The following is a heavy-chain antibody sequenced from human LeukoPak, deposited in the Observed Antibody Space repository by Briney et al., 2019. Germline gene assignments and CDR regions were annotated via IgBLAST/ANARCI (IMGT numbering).Heavy chain of an antibody. Sequence: ASETLSLTCAVYGGSFSGYYWSWIRQPPGKGLEWIGEINHSGSTNYNPSLKSRVTISVDPSTNQFSLKLSSVTAADTAVYYCARGIEGDIVVVPAAPYFDYWGQGTLVTVSS. J-gene: IGHJ4*02. CDR3: ARGIEGDIVVVPAAPYFDY. CDR1: GGSFSGYY. D-gene: IGHD2-2*01. CDR2: INHSGST. V-gene: IGHV4-34*01.